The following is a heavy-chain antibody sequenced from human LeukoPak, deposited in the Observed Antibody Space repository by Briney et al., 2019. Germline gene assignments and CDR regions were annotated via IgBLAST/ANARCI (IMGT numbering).Heavy chain of an antibody. CDR3: ASHARYYGSGSYYNWFDP. CDR1: GGSISSSSYY. Sequence: SETLSLTCTVSGGSISSSSYYWGWIRQPPGKGLEWIGSIYYSGSTYYNPSLKSRVTISVDTSKNQFSLKLSSVTAADTAVYYCASHARYYGSGSYYNWFDPWGQGTLVTVSS. CDR2: IYYSGST. D-gene: IGHD3-10*01. J-gene: IGHJ5*02. V-gene: IGHV4-39*01.